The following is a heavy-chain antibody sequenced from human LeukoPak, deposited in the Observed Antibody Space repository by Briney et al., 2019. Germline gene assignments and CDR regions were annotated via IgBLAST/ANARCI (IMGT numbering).Heavy chain of an antibody. D-gene: IGHD6-6*01. CDR2: IYYSGST. CDR3: ASRIIEYSSSYGIDY. V-gene: IGHV4-30-4*01. Sequence: SETLSLTCTVSGGSISSGDYYWSWIRQPPGKGLEWIGYIYYSGSTYYNPSLKSRVTISVDRSKNQFSLKLSSVTAADTAVHYCASRIIEYSSSYGIDYWGQGTLVTVSS. J-gene: IGHJ4*02. CDR1: GGSISSGDYY.